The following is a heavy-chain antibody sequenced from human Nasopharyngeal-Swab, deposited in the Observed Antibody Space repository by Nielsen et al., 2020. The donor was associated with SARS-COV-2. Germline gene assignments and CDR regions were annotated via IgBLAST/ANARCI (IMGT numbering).Heavy chain of an antibody. Sequence: WIRQPPGKGLEWVSHISSAGTTIYYADSVKGRFTISRDNAENSLYLQMSSLRADDTGIYYCARGLWYGPNWFDPRGRGTLVTVSS. V-gene: IGHV3-11*01. J-gene: IGHJ5*02. D-gene: IGHD3-10*01. CDR3: ARGLWYGPNWFDP. CDR2: ISSAGTTI.